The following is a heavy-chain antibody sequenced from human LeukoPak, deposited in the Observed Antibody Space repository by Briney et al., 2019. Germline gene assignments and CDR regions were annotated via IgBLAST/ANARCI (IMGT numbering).Heavy chain of an antibody. CDR2: IYPGDSDT. Sequence: GESLKISCKGSGYSFTSYWIGWVRPMPGKGLELMGIIYPGDSDTRYRKSFQGQVTISANTSISTAYLQWSRLQASYTGMYYCARQGQQLVPDYWGQGTLVTVSS. CDR1: GYSFTSYW. J-gene: IGHJ4*02. D-gene: IGHD6-13*01. CDR3: ARQGQQLVPDY. V-gene: IGHV5-51*01.